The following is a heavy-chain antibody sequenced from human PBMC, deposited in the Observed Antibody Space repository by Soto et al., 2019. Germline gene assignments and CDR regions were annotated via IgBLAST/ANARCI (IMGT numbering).Heavy chain of an antibody. CDR1: GGSISSGGYY. J-gene: IGHJ6*02. CDR3: ARHMREHYDFWSGWDDDYYGMDV. D-gene: IGHD3-3*01. Sequence: PSETLSLTCTVSGGSISSGGYYWSWIRQHPGKGLEWIGYIYYSGSTYYKPSLKSRVTISVDTSKNQFSLKLSSVTAADTAAYYCARHMREHYDFWSGWDDDYYGMDVWGQGTTVTVSS. V-gene: IGHV4-31*03. CDR2: IYYSGST.